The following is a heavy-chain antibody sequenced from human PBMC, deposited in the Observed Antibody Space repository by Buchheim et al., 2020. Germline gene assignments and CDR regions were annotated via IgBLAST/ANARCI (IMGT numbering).Heavy chain of an antibody. CDR2: ISSSSSYT. Sequence: QVQLVESGGGLVKPGGSLRLSCAASGFTFSDYYMSWIRQAPGKGQEWVSYISSSSSYTNYADSVKGRFTISRDNAKNSLNLQMNSLRAEDTAVYYCARREIFGMVIPLYGMDVWGQGTT. V-gene: IGHV3-11*06. J-gene: IGHJ6*02. D-gene: IGHD3-3*01. CDR3: ARREIFGMVIPLYGMDV. CDR1: GFTFSDYY.